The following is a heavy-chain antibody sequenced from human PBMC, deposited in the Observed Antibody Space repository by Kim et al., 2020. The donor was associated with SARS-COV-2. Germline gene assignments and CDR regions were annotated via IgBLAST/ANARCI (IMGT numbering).Heavy chain of an antibody. J-gene: IGHJ4*02. CDR3: ASLSTGYGGGNFDY. CDR1: GFTFSSYW. Sequence: GGSLRLSCVASGFTFSSYWMHWVRQAPGKGLVWVSRVNSDGSSTSYADSVKGRFTISRDNARNTLYLQMNSLRAEDTAVYYCASLSTGYGGGNFDYWCQG. D-gene: IGHD4-17*01. V-gene: IGHV3-74*01. CDR2: VNSDGSST.